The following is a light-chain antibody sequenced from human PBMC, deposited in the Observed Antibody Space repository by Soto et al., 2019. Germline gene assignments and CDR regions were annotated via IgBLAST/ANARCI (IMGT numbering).Light chain of an antibody. J-gene: IGLJ2*01. CDR3: AAWDDSLSGHVV. Sequence: QSVLTQPPSASGTPGQRVTISCSGSSSNVGGNYVYWYQQLPGTAPKLLIYSNNKHPSGVRDRFSGSKSGASASLAISGLRSEDEADDDCAAWDDSLSGHVVFGGGTKLTVL. V-gene: IGLV1-47*02. CDR2: SNN. CDR1: SSNVGGNY.